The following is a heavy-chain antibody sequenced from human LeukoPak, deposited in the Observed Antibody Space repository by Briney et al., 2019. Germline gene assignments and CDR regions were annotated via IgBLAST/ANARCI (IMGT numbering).Heavy chain of an antibody. V-gene: IGHV3-30*18. D-gene: IGHD2-8*02. Sequence: GGSLRLSCAASGFSFSSYGMRWVRQAPGKGLEWVALISYDGSSKYYADSVRGRFTISRDNSKNTLYLQMNSLRAEDTAVYYCAKDRGSTGLYGMDVWGQGTTVTVSS. CDR1: GFSFSSYG. J-gene: IGHJ6*02. CDR3: AKDRGSTGLYGMDV. CDR2: ISYDGSSK.